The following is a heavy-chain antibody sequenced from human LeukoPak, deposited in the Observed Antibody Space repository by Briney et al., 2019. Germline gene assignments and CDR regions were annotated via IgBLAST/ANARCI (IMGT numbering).Heavy chain of an antibody. CDR1: GGSISSYY. D-gene: IGHD3-22*01. CDR2: IYYSGST. V-gene: IGHV4-59*01. CDR3: ARHHYYDSSGYRDY. Sequence: PSETLSLTCTVSGGSISSYYWSWIRQPPGKGLEWIGYIYYSGSTNYNPSLKSRVTISVDTSKNQFSLKLSSVTAADTAVYYCARHHYYDSSGYRDYWGQEPWSPSPQ. J-gene: IGHJ4*01.